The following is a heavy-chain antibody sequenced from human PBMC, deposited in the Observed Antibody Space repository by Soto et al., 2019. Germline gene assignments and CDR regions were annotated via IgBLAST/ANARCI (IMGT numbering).Heavy chain of an antibody. D-gene: IGHD2-2*01. CDR2: IYSGGNT. CDR3: GRGSSDNDGTLRVDY. CDR1: GFTVSRNY. Sequence: EVHLVETGGGLIQPGGSLRLSCAASGFTVSRNYMNWVRQAPGKGLEWVSVIYSGGNTYYADSVKGRFTISRDNSKNTLFLQMTGLRVEDTAVYYCGRGSSDNDGTLRVDYWGQGTLVTVSS. J-gene: IGHJ4*02. V-gene: IGHV3-53*02.